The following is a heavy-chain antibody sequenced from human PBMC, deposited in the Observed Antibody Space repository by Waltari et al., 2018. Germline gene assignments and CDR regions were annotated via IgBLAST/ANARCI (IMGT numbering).Heavy chain of an antibody. D-gene: IGHD6-25*01. CDR2: MYYTGTT. CDR3: DY. J-gene: IGHJ4*02. V-gene: IGHV4-39*01. CDR1: GGSIISSRYY. Sequence: QMQLQESGPGLVKPSETLSLTCTVSGGSIISSRYYWGWIRQPPGKGLDWNGKMYYTGTTYYKPSLKSLVTISADTAVYYCARGGWYRGGYSSKWYYCDYWSQGTLVTVSS.